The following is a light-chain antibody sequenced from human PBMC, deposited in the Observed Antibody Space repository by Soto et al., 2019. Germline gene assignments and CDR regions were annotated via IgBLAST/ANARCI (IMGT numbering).Light chain of an antibody. CDR1: LSVASY. J-gene: IGKJ1*01. Sequence: EIVLTQSPGTLPLSPGERATLSCRASLSVASYLAWYQQKPGQAPRLLIYAASGRATGIPDRFSGSGSGTXXXXTXXXLXPXDFAVYYCXQYGSAPWTFGQGTKVEIK. V-gene: IGKV3-20*01. CDR3: XQYGSAPWT. CDR2: AAS.